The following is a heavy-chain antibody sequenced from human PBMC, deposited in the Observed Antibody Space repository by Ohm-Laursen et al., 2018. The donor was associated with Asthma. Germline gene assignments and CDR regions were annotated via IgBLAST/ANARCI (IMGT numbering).Heavy chain of an antibody. CDR1: GFTFRSYA. Sequence: SLRLSCAASGFTFRSYAMHWVRQAPGKGLEWVAVGGSYYDGGLKYYADSVNGRFTVSRGDSKNTLYLQMNSLRTEDTAVYYCARDWFDFVSPIGPVPDAFDIWGQGTMVTVSS. CDR3: ARDWFDFVSPIGPVPDAFDI. J-gene: IGHJ3*02. V-gene: IGHV3-30-3*01. D-gene: IGHD3-10*01. CDR2: GGSYYDGGLK.